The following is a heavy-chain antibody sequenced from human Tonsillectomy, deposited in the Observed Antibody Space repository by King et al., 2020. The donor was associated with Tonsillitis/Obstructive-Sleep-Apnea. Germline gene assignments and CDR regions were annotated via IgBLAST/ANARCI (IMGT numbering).Heavy chain of an antibody. J-gene: IGHJ6*03. D-gene: IGHD6-6*01. CDR2: ICDSGST. V-gene: IGHV4-31*03. CDR1: GGSISSGGYY. Sequence: VQLQESGPGLVKPSQTLSLTCTVSGGSISSGGYYWSWIRQHPVKGLEWIGDICDSGSTYYNASLKSRVTISVDTSKNQFSLKLSSVTAADTAVYYCARVPGAARKYYDYYMDVWGKGTTVTVSS. CDR3: ARVPGAARKYYDYYMDV.